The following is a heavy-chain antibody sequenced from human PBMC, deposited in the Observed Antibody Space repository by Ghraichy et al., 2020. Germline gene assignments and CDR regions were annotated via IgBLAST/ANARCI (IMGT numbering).Heavy chain of an antibody. CDR1: GFTFSSYS. J-gene: IGHJ4*02. D-gene: IGHD6-6*01. CDR3: ARYVAARNLDY. CDR2: ISSSSSSYI. V-gene: IGHV3-21*01. Sequence: GESLNISCAASGFTFSSYSMNWVRQAPGKGLEWVSSISSSSSSYIYYADSVKGRFTISRDNAKNSLYLQMNSLRAEDTAVYYCARYVAARNLDYWGQGTLVTVSS.